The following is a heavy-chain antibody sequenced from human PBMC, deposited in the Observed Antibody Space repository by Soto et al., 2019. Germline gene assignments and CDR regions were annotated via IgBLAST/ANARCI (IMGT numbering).Heavy chain of an antibody. Sequence: ASVKVSCKASGYTFTGYYMHWVRQAPGQGLEWMGWINPNSGGTNYAQKFQGHVTISADKSISTAYLQWSSLKASDTAMYYCASHPGYYYGMDVWGQGTTVPVSS. CDR2: INPNSGGT. CDR3: ASHPGYYYGMDV. CDR1: GYTFTGYY. V-gene: IGHV1-2*02. J-gene: IGHJ6*02.